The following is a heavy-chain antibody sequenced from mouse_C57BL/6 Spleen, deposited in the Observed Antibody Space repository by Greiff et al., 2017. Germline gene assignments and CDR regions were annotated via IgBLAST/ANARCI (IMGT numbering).Heavy chain of an antibody. CDR3: ARSLYSRAMDY. Sequence: VQLQQSGAELVKPGASVKISCKASGYAFSSYWMNWVKQRPGKGLEWIGQIYPGDGGTNYNEKFKGKATLTADKSSSTAYMQLSSLTSEDSAVYFCARSLYSRAMDYWGQGTSVTVSS. D-gene: IGHD2-5*01. J-gene: IGHJ4*01. V-gene: IGHV1-80*01. CDR1: GYAFSSYW. CDR2: IYPGDGGT.